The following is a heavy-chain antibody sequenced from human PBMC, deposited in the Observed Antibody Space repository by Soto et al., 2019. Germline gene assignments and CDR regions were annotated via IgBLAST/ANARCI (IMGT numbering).Heavy chain of an antibody. Sequence: QVQLVESGGGVVQPGRSLRLSCAASGFTFSSYAMHWVRQAPGKGLEWVAVISYDGSNKYYADSVKGRFTISRDNSKNTLYLQMNSLRAEDTAVYHCASTMDVWGQGTTVTVSS. V-gene: IGHV3-30-3*01. CDR1: GFTFSSYA. J-gene: IGHJ6*02. CDR2: ISYDGSNK. CDR3: ASTMDV.